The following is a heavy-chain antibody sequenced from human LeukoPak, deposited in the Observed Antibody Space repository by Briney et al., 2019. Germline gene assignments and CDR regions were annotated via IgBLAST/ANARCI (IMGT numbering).Heavy chain of an antibody. V-gene: IGHV4-34*01. CDR3: ARGGYGSGSYLDY. Sequence: SETLSLTCAVYGGSFSGYYWSWIRQPPGKGLEWIGEINHSGSTNYNPSLKSRVTISVDTSKNQFSLKLSSVTAADTAVYYCARGGYGSGSYLDYWGQGTLVTVSS. J-gene: IGHJ4*02. CDR2: INHSGST. CDR1: GGSFSGYY. D-gene: IGHD3-10*01.